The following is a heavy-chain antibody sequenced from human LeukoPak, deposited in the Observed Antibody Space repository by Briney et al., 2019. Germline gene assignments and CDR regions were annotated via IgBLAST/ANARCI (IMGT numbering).Heavy chain of an antibody. CDR3: ARKGITGTSLTGY. D-gene: IGHD1-7*01. J-gene: IGHJ4*02. V-gene: IGHV3-23*01. CDR1: GFTFSSYA. Sequence: GGSLRLSCAASGFTFSSYAMSWVRQAPGKGLEWVSAISGSGGSTYYADSVKGRFTISRDNSKNTLYLQMSSLRAEDTAVYYCARKGITGTSLTGYWGQGTLVTVSS. CDR2: ISGSGGST.